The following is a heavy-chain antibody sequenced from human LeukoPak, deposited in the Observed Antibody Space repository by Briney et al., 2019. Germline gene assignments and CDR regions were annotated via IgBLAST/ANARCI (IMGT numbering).Heavy chain of an antibody. J-gene: IGHJ4*02. CDR3: ARGDYYDSSGPNFDY. CDR2: IYYSGST. V-gene: IGHV4-59*01. Sequence: SETLPLTCTVSGGSISSYYWSWIWQPPGKGLEWIGYIYYSGSTNYNPSLKSRVTISVDTSKNQFSLKLSSVTAADTAVYYCARGDYYDSSGPNFDYWGQGTLVTVSS. CDR1: GGSISSYY. D-gene: IGHD3-22*01.